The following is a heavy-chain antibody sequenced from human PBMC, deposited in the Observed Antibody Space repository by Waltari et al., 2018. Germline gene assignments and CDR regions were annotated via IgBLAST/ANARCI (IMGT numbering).Heavy chain of an antibody. CDR2: IYSGGST. CDR3: AIALTRRYFDY. D-gene: IGHD4-4*01. V-gene: IGHV3-53*02. CDR1: GFTVSSNY. Sequence: EVQLVETGGGLIQPGGSLRLSCAASGFTVSSNYMSWVGQAPGNGLEWVSVIYSGGSTYYSDSVKGRFTISRDNSKNTLYLQMNSLRAEDTAVYYCAIALTRRYFDYWGQGTLVTVSS. J-gene: IGHJ4*02.